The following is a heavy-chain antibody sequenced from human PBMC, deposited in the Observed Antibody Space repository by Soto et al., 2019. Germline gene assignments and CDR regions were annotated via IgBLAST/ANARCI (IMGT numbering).Heavy chain of an antibody. CDR1: GISPSTSGVG. CDR2: IYWDDDK. Sequence: GSGPTLGNPTQTLRLTCTFTGISPSTSGVGLGCIRQPTGKALEWLALIYWDDDKRYRPSLKSRLTITKDTSKNQVVLTMTNMDPVDTATYYCVYNRAGTFDYWGQGALVTVSS. V-gene: IGHV2-5*02. D-gene: IGHD6-19*01. J-gene: IGHJ4*02. CDR3: VYNRAGTFDY.